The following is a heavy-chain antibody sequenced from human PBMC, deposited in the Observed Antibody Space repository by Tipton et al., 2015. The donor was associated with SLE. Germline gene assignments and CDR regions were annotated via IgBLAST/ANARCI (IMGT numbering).Heavy chain of an antibody. Sequence: TLSLTCIVSGGSIKNHYWSWIRQAPGMGLEWIGYIYYSGGTNYNPSLKSRVTMSVDTSKNQFSLKLSFVTAADTAVYYCARSISGYNPYDSWGQGTLVTVSS. V-gene: IGHV4-59*11. CDR3: ARSISGYNPYDS. D-gene: IGHD5-12*01. CDR2: IYYSGGT. J-gene: IGHJ4*02. CDR1: GGSIKNHY.